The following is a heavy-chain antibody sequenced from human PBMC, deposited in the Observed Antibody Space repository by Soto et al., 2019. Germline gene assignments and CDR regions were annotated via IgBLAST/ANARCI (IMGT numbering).Heavy chain of an antibody. J-gene: IGHJ6*02. CDR2: IIPVFGTA. Sequence: SVKVSCTASGGTLRNYGISWVRQAPGQGLEWMGGIIPVFGTANYAQKFQGRVTITADESTSTVYMDVTSLRSEDTAVYYCSRGDATKIVVTTYYGMDVWGQGTTVTVSS. V-gene: IGHV1-69*13. CDR3: SRGDATKIVVTTYYGMDV. D-gene: IGHD4-17*01. CDR1: GGTLRNYG.